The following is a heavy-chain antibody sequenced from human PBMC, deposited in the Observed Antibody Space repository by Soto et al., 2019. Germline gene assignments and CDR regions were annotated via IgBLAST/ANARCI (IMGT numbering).Heavy chain of an antibody. J-gene: IGHJ5*02. CDR3: TTGGSWFDP. CDR2: IYFTGTT. Sequence: PSETLSLTCTVSGGSISPHYWGWIRQSPGKGLEWIEYIYFTGTTNYNPSLKSRVTISTDTSKNQFSLKLSSVTAADTAVYYCTTGGSWFDPWGQGTLVTVSS. CDR1: GGSISPHY. V-gene: IGHV4-59*11.